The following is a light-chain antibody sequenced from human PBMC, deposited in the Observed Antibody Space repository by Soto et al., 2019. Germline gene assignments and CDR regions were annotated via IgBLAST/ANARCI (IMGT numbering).Light chain of an antibody. CDR3: AAWDDSLDVVV. V-gene: IGLV1-44*01. CDR1: SSNIGSNT. CDR2: SNN. Sequence: QSVLTHPPSASGTPGQTVTSSCSGSSSNIGSNTVSWYQQFPGKAPKLLMYSNNQRPSGVPDRFSGSKSGTSASLAISGLQSDDEADYYCAAWDDSLDVVVFGGETKLTVL. J-gene: IGLJ2*01.